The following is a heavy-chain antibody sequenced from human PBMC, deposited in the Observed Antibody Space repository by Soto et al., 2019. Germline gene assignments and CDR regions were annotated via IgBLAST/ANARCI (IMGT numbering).Heavy chain of an antibody. V-gene: IGHV3-74*01. J-gene: IGHJ5*02. CDR1: GFTFRGHW. CDR3: TKSDWFDP. Sequence: CAASGFTFRGHWMHWVRQAPGKGLVWVSRIKSDGSSTSYADSVKGRFTISRDNAKNTLYLQMNSLRDDDTALYYCTKSDWFDPWGQGTLVTVS. CDR2: IKSDGSST.